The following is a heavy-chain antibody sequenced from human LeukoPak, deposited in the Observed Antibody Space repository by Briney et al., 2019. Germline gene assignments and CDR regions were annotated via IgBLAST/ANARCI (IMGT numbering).Heavy chain of an antibody. Sequence: GGSLRLSCAASGFTFSSYAMSRVRQAPGKGLEWVSAISGSGGSTYYADSVKGRFTISRDNSKNTLYLQMNSLRAEDTAVYYCAKGMRWLQHISFDYWGQGTLVTVSS. CDR2: ISGSGGST. CDR1: GFTFSSYA. D-gene: IGHD5-24*01. J-gene: IGHJ4*02. CDR3: AKGMRWLQHISFDY. V-gene: IGHV3-23*01.